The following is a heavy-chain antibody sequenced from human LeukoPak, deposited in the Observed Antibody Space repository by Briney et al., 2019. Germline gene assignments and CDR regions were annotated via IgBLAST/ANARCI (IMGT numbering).Heavy chain of an antibody. J-gene: IGHJ4*02. V-gene: IGHV3-30*07. D-gene: IGHD4-11*01. CDR2: ISYDGTNK. CDR3: ARDRTPNWSAYSNPTFHY. Sequence: GGSLRLSCAASGFTFSTYAIHWVRQALGKGLECVAVISYDGTNKNYADSVKGRFTISRDNSKNTLYLQLNSLRAEDTAVYYCARDRTPNWSAYSNPTFHYWGQGTLVTVSS. CDR1: GFTFSTYA.